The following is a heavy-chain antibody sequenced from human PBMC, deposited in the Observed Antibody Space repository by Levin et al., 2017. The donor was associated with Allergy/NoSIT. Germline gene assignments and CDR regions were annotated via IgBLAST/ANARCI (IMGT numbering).Heavy chain of an antibody. V-gene: IGHV3-21*01. CDR1: GFTFSSYS. D-gene: IGHD3-9*01. J-gene: IGHJ4*02. CDR2: ISSSSSYI. CDR3: AREYDILTGTFDY. Sequence: PGGSLRLSCAASGFTFSSYSMNWVRQAPGKGLEWVSSISSSSSYIYYADSVKGRFTISRDNAKNSLYLQMNSLRAEDTAVYYCAREYDILTGTFDYWGQGTLVTVSS.